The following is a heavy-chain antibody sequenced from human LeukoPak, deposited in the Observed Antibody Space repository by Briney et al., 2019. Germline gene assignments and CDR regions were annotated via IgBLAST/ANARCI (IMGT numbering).Heavy chain of an antibody. CDR2: IKPDGSEI. Sequence: GGSLRLSCAASGFTFSSYSMNWVRQAPGKGLEWVANIKPDGSEIYSVVSVKGRFTISRDNAKNSLYLQMNSLRAEDTAVYYCARAMRRAAMGAFDIWGQGTMVTVSS. J-gene: IGHJ3*02. CDR1: GFTFSSYS. CDR3: ARAMRRAAMGAFDI. D-gene: IGHD2-2*01. V-gene: IGHV3-7*01.